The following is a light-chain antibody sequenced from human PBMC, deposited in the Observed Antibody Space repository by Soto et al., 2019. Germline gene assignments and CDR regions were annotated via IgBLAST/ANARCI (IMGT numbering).Light chain of an antibody. CDR2: EAS. Sequence: DIQMTQSPSSLSASVGDRVTITCRASQGISNFVAWYQQKPGKAPTLLIYEASTLQSGVPSRFSGRGSGTDFPLTIRSLQAEDVATYSCQNYNSAPYAFGQGTKLEIK. CDR1: QGISNF. CDR3: QNYNSAPYA. V-gene: IGKV1-27*01. J-gene: IGKJ2*01.